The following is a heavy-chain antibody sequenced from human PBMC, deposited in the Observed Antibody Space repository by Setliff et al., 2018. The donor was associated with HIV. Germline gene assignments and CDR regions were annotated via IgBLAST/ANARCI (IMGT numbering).Heavy chain of an antibody. V-gene: IGHV7-4-1*02. J-gene: IGHJ3*02. Sequence: GASVKVSCKASGYTFTSYGISWVRQAPGQGLEWMGWININTGNPTYAQGFTGRFVFSLDTSVSTAYLQISSLKAEDTAVYYCARRPVVVVAATLDAFDIWGQGAMVTVSS. CDR2: ININTGNP. CDR3: ARRPVVVVAATLDAFDI. CDR1: GYTFTSYG. D-gene: IGHD2-15*01.